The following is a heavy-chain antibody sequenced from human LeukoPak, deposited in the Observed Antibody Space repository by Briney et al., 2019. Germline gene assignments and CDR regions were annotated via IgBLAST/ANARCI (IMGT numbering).Heavy chain of an antibody. CDR3: ARPRMIAYYYLDV. J-gene: IGHJ6*03. Sequence: GESLKISCAASGFTVSYNYMSWVRQAPGKGLEWVSTIYSGGTTYYADSVKGRFTISRDNSRNTLYLQMNSLRAEDTAVYYCARPRMIAYYYLDVWGKGITVTVS. CDR2: IYSGGTT. D-gene: IGHD3-16*01. V-gene: IGHV3-53*01. CDR1: GFTVSYNY.